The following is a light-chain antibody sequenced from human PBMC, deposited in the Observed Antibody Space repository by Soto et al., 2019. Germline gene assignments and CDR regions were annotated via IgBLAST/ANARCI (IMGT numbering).Light chain of an antibody. J-gene: IGKJ1*01. CDR2: GAS. CDR1: QSINTIY. V-gene: IGKV3-20*01. CDR3: QQYGSSRWT. Sequence: EIVLTQSPGTLSLSPGERATLSCRASQSINTIYLAWYQQKPGQAPKLLIHGASNRATDIPDRFSGSGSGTDFTLTISRLEPEDFAVYYCQQYGSSRWTFGQGTKVDNK.